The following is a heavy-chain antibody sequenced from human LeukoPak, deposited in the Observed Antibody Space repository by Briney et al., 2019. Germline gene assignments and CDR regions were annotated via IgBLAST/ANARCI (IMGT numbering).Heavy chain of an antibody. V-gene: IGHV3-33*01. D-gene: IGHD3-10*01. CDR3: AVTDYYGSGSYYPPLDY. CDR2: IWYDGSNK. J-gene: IGHJ4*02. CDR1: GFTFSSYG. Sequence: PGGSLRLSCAASGFTFSSYGMHWVRQAPGKGLEWVAVIWYDGSNKYYADSVKGRFTISRDNSKNTLYLQMNSLRAEDTAVYYCAVTDYYGSGSYYPPLDYWGQGTLVTVSS.